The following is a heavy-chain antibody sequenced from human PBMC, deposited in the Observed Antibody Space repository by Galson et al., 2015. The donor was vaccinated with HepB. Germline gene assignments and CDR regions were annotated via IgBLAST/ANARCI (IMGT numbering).Heavy chain of an antibody. V-gene: IGHV3-23*01. Sequence: SLRLSCAASGFTFSSYAMAWVRQAPGKGLEWVSGIDASGESSYYADSVKGRFTSSRDFSKNTLYLQMSSLRVEDTAIYYCARYSSGRYSGLAYWGQGARVTVSS. CDR1: GFTFSSYA. J-gene: IGHJ4*02. CDR3: ARYSSGRYSGLAY. CDR2: IDASGESS. D-gene: IGHD6-19*01.